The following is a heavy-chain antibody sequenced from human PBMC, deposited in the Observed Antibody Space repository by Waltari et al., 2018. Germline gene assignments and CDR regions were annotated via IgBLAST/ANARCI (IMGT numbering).Heavy chain of an antibody. CDR2: IYYSGST. CDR1: GGSISSGGYY. CDR3: ARVSRPRYSSSWYGIDY. D-gene: IGHD6-13*01. J-gene: IGHJ4*02. Sequence: QVQLQESGPGLVKPSQTLSLTCTVSGGSISSGGYYWSWIRQHPGKGLEWIGYIYYSGSTYYNPSLKSLVTISVDTSKNQFSLKLSSVTAADTAVYYCARVSRPRYSSSWYGIDYWGQGTLVTVSS. V-gene: IGHV4-31*01.